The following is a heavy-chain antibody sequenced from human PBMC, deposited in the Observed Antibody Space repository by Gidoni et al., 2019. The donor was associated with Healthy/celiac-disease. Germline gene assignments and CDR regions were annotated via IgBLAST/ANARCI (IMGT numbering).Heavy chain of an antibody. CDR2: IYYSGST. CDR3: ARQNYYGSGRFDY. J-gene: IGHJ4*02. Sequence: QVQLQESGPGLVKPSETLSLTCPVSGGSISSYSWSWIRQPPGKGLEWIGYIYYSGSTNYNPSLKSRVTISVDTSKNQFSLKLSSVTAADTAVYYCARQNYYGSGRFDYWGQGTLVTVSS. CDR1: GGSISSYS. V-gene: IGHV4-59*08. D-gene: IGHD3-10*01.